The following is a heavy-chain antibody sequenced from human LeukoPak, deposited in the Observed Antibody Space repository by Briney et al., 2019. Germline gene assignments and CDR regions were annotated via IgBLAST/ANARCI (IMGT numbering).Heavy chain of an antibody. CDR3: ARGRLMMSRYCSSTSCYISGFDP. CDR1: GYTFTSYD. V-gene: IGHV1-8*03. Sequence: ASVKVSCKASGYTFTSYDINWVRQATGQGLEWMGWMNPNSGNTGYAQKFQGRVTITRNTSISTAYMELSSLRSEDTAVYYCARGRLMMSRYCSSTSCYISGFDPWGQGTLVTVSS. D-gene: IGHD2-2*02. CDR2: MNPNSGNT. J-gene: IGHJ5*02.